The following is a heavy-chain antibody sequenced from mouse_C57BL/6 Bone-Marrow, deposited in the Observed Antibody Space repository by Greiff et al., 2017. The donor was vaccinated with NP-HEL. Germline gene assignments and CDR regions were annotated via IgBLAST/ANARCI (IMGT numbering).Heavy chain of an antibody. CDR1: GYAFSSSW. V-gene: IGHV1-82*01. CDR2: IYPGDGDT. CDR3: ARSTTVVATGNYFDY. J-gene: IGHJ2*01. Sequence: VQRVESGPELVKPGASVKISCKASGYAFSSSWMNWVKQRPGKGLEWIGRIYPGDGDTNYNGKFKGKATLTADKSSSTAYMQLSSLTSEDSAVYFCARSTTVVATGNYFDYWGQGTTLTVSS. D-gene: IGHD1-1*01.